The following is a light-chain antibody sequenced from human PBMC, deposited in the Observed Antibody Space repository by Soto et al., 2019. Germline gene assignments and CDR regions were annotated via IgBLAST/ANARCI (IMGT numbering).Light chain of an antibody. CDR1: SSNIGGNS. Sequence: QSVLTQPPSVSAAPGQKVTISCSGSSSNIGGNSVSGYQQLPGTAPKLLIYDDNTRPSGIPDRFSGSKSGTSATLGITGFQTGDEADYYCGSWDSSLSAYVFGTGTKVTVL. CDR3: GSWDSSLSAYV. V-gene: IGLV1-51*01. CDR2: DDN. J-gene: IGLJ1*01.